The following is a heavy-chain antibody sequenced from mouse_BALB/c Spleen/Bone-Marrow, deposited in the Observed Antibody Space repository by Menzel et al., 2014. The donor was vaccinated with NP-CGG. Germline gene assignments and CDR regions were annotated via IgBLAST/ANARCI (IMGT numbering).Heavy chain of an antibody. J-gene: IGHJ2*01. CDR1: GYAFSSYW. CDR2: IYPGDGDT. Sequence: QVQLQQSGAERVRPGSSVKISCKASGYAFSSYWMNWVKQRPGQGLEGIGQIYPGDGDTNYSGKFKGKATLTADESSSTAYMQLSSLTSEDSAVYFCAFGNYDFDYWGQGTTLTVSS. CDR3: AFGNYDFDY. V-gene: IGHV1-80*01. D-gene: IGHD2-1*01.